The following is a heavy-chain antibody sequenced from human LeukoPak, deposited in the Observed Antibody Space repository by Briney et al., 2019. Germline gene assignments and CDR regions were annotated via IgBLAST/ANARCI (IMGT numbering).Heavy chain of an antibody. CDR3: AKDTYYDILTGYRYTEYFQH. Sequence: GGSLRLSCAASGFTFSSYAMSWVRQAPGKGLEWVSAISGSGGSTYYADSVKGRFTISRDNSKNTLYLQMNSLRAEDAAVYYCAKDTYYDILTGYRYTEYFQHWGQGTLVTVSS. J-gene: IGHJ1*01. D-gene: IGHD3-9*01. CDR1: GFTFSSYA. V-gene: IGHV3-23*01. CDR2: ISGSGGST.